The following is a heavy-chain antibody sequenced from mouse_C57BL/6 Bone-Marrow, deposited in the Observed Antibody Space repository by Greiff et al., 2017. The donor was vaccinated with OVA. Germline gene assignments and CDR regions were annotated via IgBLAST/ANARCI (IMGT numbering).Heavy chain of an antibody. Sequence: QVQLQQPGAELVKPGASVKMSCKASGYTFTSYWITWVKQRPGQGLEWIGDIYPGSGSTNYNEKFKSKATLTVDTSSSTAYMQLSSLTSEDSAVYYCANAMVTTTDLVAYWGQGTLVTVSA. D-gene: IGHD2-2*01. J-gene: IGHJ3*01. CDR2: IYPGSGST. CDR1: GYTFTSYW. CDR3: ANAMVTTTDLVAY. V-gene: IGHV1-55*01.